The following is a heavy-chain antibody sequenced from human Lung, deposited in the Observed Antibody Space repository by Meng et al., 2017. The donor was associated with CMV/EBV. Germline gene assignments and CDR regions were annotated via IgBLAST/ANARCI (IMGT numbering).Heavy chain of an antibody. V-gene: IGHV3-23*01. J-gene: IGHJ3*01. CDR1: GFIFGTFA. D-gene: IGHD6-13*01. CDR3: AKEPRSWYGGDGFDV. Sequence: GESLKISCAASGFIFGTFAMTWVRQALGKGLEWVSSLSGSGGSTYYADSVKGRFIISGDSPKNTVFLQMNSLRAEDTAVYYCAKEPRSWYGGDGFDVWGHGTKVTVSS. CDR2: LSGSGGST.